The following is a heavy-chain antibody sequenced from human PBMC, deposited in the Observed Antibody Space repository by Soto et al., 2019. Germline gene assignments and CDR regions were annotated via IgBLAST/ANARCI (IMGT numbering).Heavy chain of an antibody. J-gene: IGHJ5*02. CDR3: ATEVKRLLVPGLMGWFDP. Sequence: QVQLVQSGAEVKKPGSSVKVSCKASGGTFSSSAISWVRQAPGQGLEWMGGMIPIFGTAKYAQKFQDRVTITADESTSTAYMELSSLRSDDTAVYYCATEVKRLLVPGLMGWFDPWGQGTLVTVSS. V-gene: IGHV1-69*12. CDR1: GGTFSSSA. D-gene: IGHD3-22*01. CDR2: MIPIFGTA.